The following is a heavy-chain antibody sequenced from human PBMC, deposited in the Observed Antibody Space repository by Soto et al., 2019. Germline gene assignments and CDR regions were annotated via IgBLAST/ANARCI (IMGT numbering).Heavy chain of an antibody. D-gene: IGHD6-13*01. V-gene: IGHV3-30*18. CDR1: EFTFSSYG. Sequence: GGSLRLSCAASEFTFSSYGMHWVRQAPDKGLEWVALISYDGSNKYFADSVKGRFTISRDNSKNTLYLQMNSLRAEDTAVYYCAKDIKVSAAVGTAGADYWGQGTLVTVSS. CDR3: AKDIKVSAAVGTAGADY. J-gene: IGHJ4*02. CDR2: ISYDGSNK.